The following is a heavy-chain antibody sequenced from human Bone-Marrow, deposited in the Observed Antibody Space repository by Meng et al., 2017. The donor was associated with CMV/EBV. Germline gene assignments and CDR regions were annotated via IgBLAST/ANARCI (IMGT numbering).Heavy chain of an antibody. CDR1: GFTFSSYA. J-gene: IGHJ4*02. CDR2: ISYDGSNK. V-gene: IGHV3-30*04. CDR3: ARVQRLVRAGGFDY. D-gene: IGHD6-19*01. Sequence: GESLKISCAASGFTFSSYAMHWVRQAPGKGLEWVAVISYDGSNKYYADSVKGRFTISRDNSKNTLYLQMNSLRAEDTAVYYCARVQRLVRAGGFDYWGQGTLVTGSS.